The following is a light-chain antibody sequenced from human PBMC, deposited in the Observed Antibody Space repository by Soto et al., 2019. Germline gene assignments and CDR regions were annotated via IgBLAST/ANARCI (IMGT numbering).Light chain of an antibody. J-gene: IGKJ1*01. V-gene: IGKV3-11*01. CDR1: QSVSGY. CDR3: QPRSKWRT. Sequence: SPAAVSLKKRERATLSCRASQSVSGYLAWYQQKPGQAPRLLIYDASKRATGIPARFSGSGFGTDFTLTISSLEPEDFAVYYCQPRSKWRTFGQVTK. CDR2: DAS.